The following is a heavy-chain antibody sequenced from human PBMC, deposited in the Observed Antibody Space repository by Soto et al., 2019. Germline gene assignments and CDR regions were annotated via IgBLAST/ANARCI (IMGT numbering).Heavy chain of an antibody. Sequence: PGGSLRLSCAASGFTFDDYAMHWVRQAPGKGLEWVSGISWNSGSIGYADSVKGRFTISRDNAKNSLYLQLNSLRAEDTALYYCAKAQQGSSDTPFDYRGRGTLVTVAS. J-gene: IGHJ4*02. CDR1: GFTFDDYA. CDR3: AKAQQGSSDTPFDY. CDR2: ISWNSGSI. D-gene: IGHD6-6*01. V-gene: IGHV3-9*01.